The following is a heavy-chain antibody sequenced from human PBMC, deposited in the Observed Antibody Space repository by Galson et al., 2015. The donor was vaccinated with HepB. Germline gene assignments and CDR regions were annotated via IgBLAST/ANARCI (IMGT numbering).Heavy chain of an antibody. CDR2: INPSGGST. V-gene: IGHV1-46*01. CDR3: ARELPLMVRGVSPDFDY. D-gene: IGHD3-10*01. CDR1: GYTFTSYY. J-gene: IGHJ4*02. Sequence: SVKVSCKASGYTFTSYYMHWVRQAPGQGLEWMGIINPSGGSTSYAQKFQGRVTMTKDTSTSTVYMELSSLRSEDTAVYYCARELPLMVRGVSPDFDYWGRGTLVTVSS.